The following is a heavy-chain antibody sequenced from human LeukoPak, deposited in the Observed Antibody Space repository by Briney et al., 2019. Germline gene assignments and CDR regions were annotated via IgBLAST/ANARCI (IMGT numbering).Heavy chain of an antibody. Sequence: GRSLRLSCAASGFTFSSYGMHWVRQAPGKGLEWVAVISYDGSNKYYADSVKGRFTISRDNSKNTLYLQMNSLRAEDTAVYYCAREGKHDYGDYGISYWGQGTLVTVSS. V-gene: IGHV3-30*03. CDR2: ISYDGSNK. D-gene: IGHD4-17*01. CDR3: AREGKHDYGDYGISY. J-gene: IGHJ4*02. CDR1: GFTFSSYG.